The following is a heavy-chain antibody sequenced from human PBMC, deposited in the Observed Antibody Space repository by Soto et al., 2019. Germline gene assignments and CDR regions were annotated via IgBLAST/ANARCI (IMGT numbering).Heavy chain of an antibody. CDR1: GYTFTTYA. V-gene: IGHV1-18*01. J-gene: IGHJ6*02. CDR3: ARGGDVNYYHGMDV. Sequence: ASVKVSCKASGYTFTTYAIHWVRQAPGQRLEWMGWISAYNGKTNYAQNVQGRVTMTTDTSTRTAYMDLRSLRSDDTAVYYCARGGDVNYYHGMDVWGQGTTVTVSS. CDR2: ISAYNGKT. D-gene: IGHD5-12*01.